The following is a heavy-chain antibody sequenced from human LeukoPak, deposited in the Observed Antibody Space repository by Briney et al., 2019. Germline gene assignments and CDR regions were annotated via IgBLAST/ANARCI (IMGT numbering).Heavy chain of an antibody. CDR3: ASVVATAYFDY. J-gene: IGHJ4*02. CDR2: IYSGGST. Sequence: GGSLRLSCAASGCTVSSNYMSWVRQAPGKGLEWVSVIYSGGSTYYADSVKGRFTISRDNSKNTLYLQMNSLRAEDTAVYYCASVVATAYFDYWGQGTLVTVSS. V-gene: IGHV3-66*01. D-gene: IGHD5-18*01. CDR1: GCTVSSNY.